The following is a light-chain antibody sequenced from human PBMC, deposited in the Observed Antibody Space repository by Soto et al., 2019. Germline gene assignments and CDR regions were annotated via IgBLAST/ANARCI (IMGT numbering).Light chain of an antibody. Sequence: QSALTQPPSASGSPGQSVTISCTGTSSDVGGYHYVSWYQQHPGKAPKLLVYEVSKRPSGVPNRFSGSKSGNTASLTVSGLQAEDEADYYCSSDAGNNIFVFGSGTKVTVL. CDR2: EVS. J-gene: IGLJ1*01. CDR1: SSDVGGYHY. CDR3: SSDAGNNIFV. V-gene: IGLV2-8*01.